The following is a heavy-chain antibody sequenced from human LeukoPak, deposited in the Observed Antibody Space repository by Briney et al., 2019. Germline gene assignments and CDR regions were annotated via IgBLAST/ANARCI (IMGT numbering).Heavy chain of an antibody. V-gene: IGHV4-39*07. CDR2: IYYSGST. CDR1: GGSISSSSYY. Sequence: PSETLSLTCTVSGGSISSSSYYWGWIRQPPGKGLEWIGSIYYSGSTYYNPSLKSRVTISVDTSKNQFSLKLSSVTAADTAVYYCARGFPWFGERWFDPWGQGTLVTVSS. D-gene: IGHD3-10*01. J-gene: IGHJ5*02. CDR3: ARGFPWFGERWFDP.